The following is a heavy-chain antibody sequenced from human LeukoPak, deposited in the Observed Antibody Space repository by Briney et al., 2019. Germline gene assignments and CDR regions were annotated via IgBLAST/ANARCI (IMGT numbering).Heavy chain of an antibody. V-gene: IGHV3-48*03. CDR2: ISSSSSAI. CDR3: ARSFSGSYGCDY. CDR1: GFTVSSYE. J-gene: IGHJ4*02. D-gene: IGHD1-26*01. Sequence: PGGSLRLSCAASGFTVSSYEMNWVRQAPGKGLEWVSYISSSSSAIYYADSVKGRFTISRDNAKNSVFLQMNSLRAEDTAMYYCARSFSGSYGCDYWGQGTLVTVSS.